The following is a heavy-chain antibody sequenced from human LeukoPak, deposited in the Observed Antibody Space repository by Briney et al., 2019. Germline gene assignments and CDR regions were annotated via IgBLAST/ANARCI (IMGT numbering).Heavy chain of an antibody. CDR2: INSDGSST. Sequence: GGSLRLSCAASGFTFSSHWMHWVRQVPGKGPVWVSRINSDGSSTSYADSVKGRFTISRDNAKNTLYLQMNSLRAEDTAMYYCAREGMVRGVTQYYFDCWGQGTLVTVSS. CDR3: AREGMVRGVTQYYFDC. V-gene: IGHV3-74*01. J-gene: IGHJ4*02. CDR1: GFTFSSHW. D-gene: IGHD3-10*01.